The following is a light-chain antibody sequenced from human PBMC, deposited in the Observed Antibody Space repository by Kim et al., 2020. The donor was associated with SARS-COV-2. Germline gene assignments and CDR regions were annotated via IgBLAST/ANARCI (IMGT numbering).Light chain of an antibody. CDR1: QSVSSSY. CDR2: GAS. Sequence: GTLSLSPGERATLSCRASQSVSSSYLAWYQQKPGQAPRLLIYGASSRATGIPDRFSGSGSGTDFTLTISRLEPEDFAVYYCQQYRTFGQGTKLEIK. CDR3: QQYRT. V-gene: IGKV3-20*01. J-gene: IGKJ2*01.